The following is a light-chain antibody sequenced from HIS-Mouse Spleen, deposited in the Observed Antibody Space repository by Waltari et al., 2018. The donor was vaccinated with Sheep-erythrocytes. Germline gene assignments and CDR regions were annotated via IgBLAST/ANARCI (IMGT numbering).Light chain of an antibody. Sequence: QSALTQPRSVSGSPGQSVTISCTGTSSDVGGYNYVSWYQQHPGKAPKLVIYDFSKRPPGVPDRFYCSKSGNTASLTISGLQAEDEADYYCCSYAGSYNHVFATGTKVTVL. CDR3: CSYAGSYNHV. V-gene: IGLV2-11*01. J-gene: IGLJ1*01. CDR1: SSDVGGYNY. CDR2: DFS.